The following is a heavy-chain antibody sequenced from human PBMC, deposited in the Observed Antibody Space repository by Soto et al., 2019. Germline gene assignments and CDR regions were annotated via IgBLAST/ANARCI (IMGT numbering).Heavy chain of an antibody. CDR3: AHMGLMGDYYGMDV. V-gene: IGHV2-5*02. CDR2: IYWDDDK. J-gene: IGHJ6*02. CDR1: GFSLSTSGVA. Sequence: QITLKESGPTLVKPTQTLTLTCSFSGFSLSTSGVAVGWIRQPPGKALEWLALIYWDDDKRYSPSLKSRLTITNDTSKNQVVLTMTNMDPVDTGTYFCAHMGLMGDYYGMDVWGQGTTVTVSS.